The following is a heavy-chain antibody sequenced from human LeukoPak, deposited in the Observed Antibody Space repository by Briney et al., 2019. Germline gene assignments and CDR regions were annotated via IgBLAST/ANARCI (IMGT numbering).Heavy chain of an antibody. CDR2: ISGSGGST. CDR1: GFTFSSYA. D-gene: IGHD6-13*01. J-gene: IGHJ4*02. V-gene: IGHV3-23*01. Sequence: GGSLRLSCAASGFTFSSYAMSWVRQAPGKGLEWVSAISGSGGSTYYADSVKGRFTISRDNSKNTLYLQMNSLRAEDTAVHYCAKDLGYSSSWYYFDYWGQGTLVTVSS. CDR3: AKDLGYSSSWYYFDY.